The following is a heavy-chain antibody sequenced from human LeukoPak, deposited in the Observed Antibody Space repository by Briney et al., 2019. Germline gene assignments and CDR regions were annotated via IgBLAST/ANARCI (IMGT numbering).Heavy chain of an antibody. J-gene: IGHJ4*02. CDR1: GYTFTTYT. CDR2: INAGNGNT. V-gene: IGHV1-3*01. D-gene: IGHD3-22*01. Sequence: ASVKVSCKASGYTFTTYTMHWTRQAPGQRLEWMGWINAGNGNTKYSQKFQGRVTITRDTSASTVYMELSSLRSEDTAVYYCARDLARGIEVIITTLFDYWGQGTLVTVSS. CDR3: ARDLARGIEVIITTLFDY.